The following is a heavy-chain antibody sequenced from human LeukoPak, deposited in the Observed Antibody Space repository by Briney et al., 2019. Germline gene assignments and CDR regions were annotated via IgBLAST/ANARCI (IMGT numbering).Heavy chain of an antibody. V-gene: IGHV1-24*01. Sequence: EASVKVSCKASGGTFSSYAISWVRQAPGQGLEWMGGFDPEDGETIYAQKFQGRVTMAEDTSTDTTYMELSSLRSEDTAVYYCATIIAVADGFDYWGQGTLVTVSS. CDR2: FDPEDGET. CDR3: ATIIAVADGFDY. CDR1: GGTFSSYA. D-gene: IGHD6-19*01. J-gene: IGHJ4*02.